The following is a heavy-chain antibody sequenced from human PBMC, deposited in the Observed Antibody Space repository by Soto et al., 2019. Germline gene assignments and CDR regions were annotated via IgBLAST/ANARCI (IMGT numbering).Heavy chain of an antibody. CDR3: ARPARVELGNDAFDI. V-gene: IGHV4-59*01. Sequence: SETLSLTCTVSGGSMRSYYWTWIRQPPGKGLEWIGYVHYQGGTNYNPSLKTRVTISVDTSKNQFSLTLSSVTAADTAVYYCARPARVELGNDAFDIWGQGTMVTVSS. D-gene: IGHD1-7*01. CDR1: GGSMRSYY. CDR2: VHYQGGT. J-gene: IGHJ3*02.